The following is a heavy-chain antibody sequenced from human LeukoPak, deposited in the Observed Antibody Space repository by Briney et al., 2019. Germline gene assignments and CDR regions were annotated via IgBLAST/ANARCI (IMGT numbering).Heavy chain of an antibody. CDR1: GYTFTSYG. V-gene: IGHV1-18*01. Sequence: ASVKVSCKASGYTFTSYGISWVRQAPGQGLEWMGWISAYNGNTNYAQKLQGRVTMTTDTSTSTAYMELRSLRSDDTAVYYYARDISVVPAAIRSDYWGQGTLVTVSS. CDR3: ARDISVVPAAIRSDY. J-gene: IGHJ4*02. CDR2: ISAYNGNT. D-gene: IGHD2-2*01.